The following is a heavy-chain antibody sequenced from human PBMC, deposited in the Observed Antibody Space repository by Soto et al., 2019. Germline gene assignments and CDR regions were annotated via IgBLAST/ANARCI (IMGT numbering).Heavy chain of an antibody. J-gene: IGHJ5*02. Sequence: PSETLSLTCTVSGGSINTFYWSWVRQPAGKGLEWIGRIFSSGSTSFNPSLESRVAMSVDTSKNQFSLKLNAVTAADTAVYYCARDDYKDGGNNWFDPWGQGTLVTVSS. CDR3: ARDDYKDGGNNWFDP. D-gene: IGHD3-16*01. CDR1: GGSINTFY. V-gene: IGHV4-4*07. CDR2: IFSSGST.